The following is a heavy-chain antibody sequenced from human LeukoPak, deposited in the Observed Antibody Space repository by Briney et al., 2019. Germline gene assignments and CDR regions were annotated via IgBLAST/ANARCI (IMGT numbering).Heavy chain of an antibody. CDR3: ARAPLGRDYDILTGDQTYYYYYMDV. V-gene: IGHV1-69*05. CDR1: GGTFSSYA. D-gene: IGHD3-9*01. J-gene: IGHJ6*03. Sequence: SVKVSCKASGGTFSSYAISWVRQAPGQGLEWMGGIIPIFGTANYAQKFQGRVTITTDESTSTAYMELSSLGSEDTAVYYCARAPLGRDYDILTGDQTYYYYYMDVWGKGTTVTVSS. CDR2: IIPIFGTA.